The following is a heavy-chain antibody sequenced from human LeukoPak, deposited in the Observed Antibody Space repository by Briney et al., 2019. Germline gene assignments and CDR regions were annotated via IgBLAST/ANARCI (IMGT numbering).Heavy chain of an antibody. Sequence: SGPTLVNPTQTLTLTCTFSGFSLSTSGMCVSWIRQPPGKALEWLARMDWDDDKYYSTSLKTRLTISKDTSKNQAVLTMTNMDPVDTATYYCARGKGYSSSWCDYCGQGTLVTVSS. CDR2: MDWDDDK. V-gene: IGHV2-70*11. CDR1: GFSLSTSGMC. J-gene: IGHJ4*02. D-gene: IGHD6-13*01. CDR3: ARGKGYSSSWCDY.